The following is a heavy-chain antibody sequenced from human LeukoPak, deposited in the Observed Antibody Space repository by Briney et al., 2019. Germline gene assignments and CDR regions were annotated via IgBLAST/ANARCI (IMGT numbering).Heavy chain of an antibody. V-gene: IGHV4-30-4*01. CDR3: ATSPTVTTYYFDY. CDR1: GGSISSGDYY. D-gene: IGHD4-17*01. Sequence: SETLSLTCTVSGGSISSGDYYWSWIRQPPGKGLEWIGYIYYSGSTYYNPSLKSRVTISVDTSKNQFSLKLSPVTAADTAVYYCATSPTVTTYYFDYWGQGTLVTVSS. CDR2: IYYSGST. J-gene: IGHJ4*02.